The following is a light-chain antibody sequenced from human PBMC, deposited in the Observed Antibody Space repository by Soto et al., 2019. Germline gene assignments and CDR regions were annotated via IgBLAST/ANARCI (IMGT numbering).Light chain of an antibody. J-gene: IGLJ1*01. CDR3: SSYTSSRTPLYV. Sequence: QSALTQPASGSGSPGQSITISCTGTSSDVGGYNYVSWYQQHPGKAPKLMIYDVSNRPSGVSNRFSGSKSGNTASLTISGLQAEDEADYYCSSYTSSRTPLYVFGTGTKVTVL. CDR1: SSDVGGYNY. V-gene: IGLV2-14*01. CDR2: DVS.